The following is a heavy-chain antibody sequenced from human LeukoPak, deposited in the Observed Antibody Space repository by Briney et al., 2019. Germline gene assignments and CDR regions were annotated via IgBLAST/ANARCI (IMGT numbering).Heavy chain of an antibody. D-gene: IGHD3-10*01. CDR1: GGSFSGYY. V-gene: IGHV4-34*01. CDR3: ARGNYYGSGKFDY. CDR2: INHSGST. Sequence: PSETLSLTCAVYGGSFSGYYWSWIRQPPGKGLEWIGEINHSGSTNYNPSLKSRVTISVDTSKNQFSLKLSSVTAADTAVYYCARGNYYGSGKFDYWGRGTLVTVSS. J-gene: IGHJ4*02.